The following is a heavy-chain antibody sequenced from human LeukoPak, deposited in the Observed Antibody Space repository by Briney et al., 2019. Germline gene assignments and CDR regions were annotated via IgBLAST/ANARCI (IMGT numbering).Heavy chain of an antibody. D-gene: IGHD3-22*01. V-gene: IGHV4-61*02. CDR2: IYTSGST. CDR1: GGSISSGSYY. J-gene: IGHJ5*02. CDR3: AREKIAYYDNSGRGWFDP. Sequence: PSETLSLTCTVSGGSISSGSYYWSLIRQPAGKGLEWIGRIYTSGSTNYNPSLKSRVTISVDTSKNQFSLKLSSVTAADTAVYYCAREKIAYYDNSGRGWFDPWGQGTLVTVSS.